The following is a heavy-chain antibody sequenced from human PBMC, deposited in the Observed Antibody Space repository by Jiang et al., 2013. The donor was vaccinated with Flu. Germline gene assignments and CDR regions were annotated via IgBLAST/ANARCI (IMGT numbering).Heavy chain of an antibody. D-gene: IGHD5-24*01. Sequence: GGSINSVGYYWSWIRQHPGKGLEWIGYIYYSGKSYSNPSLQSRAIITLDTSKNHFSLTLNSVTAADTAVYYCARGGRGAVDIWGQGTMVTVSS. J-gene: IGHJ3*02. CDR3: ARGGRGAVDI. CDR1: GGSINSVGYY. V-gene: IGHV4-31*02. CDR2: IYYSGKS.